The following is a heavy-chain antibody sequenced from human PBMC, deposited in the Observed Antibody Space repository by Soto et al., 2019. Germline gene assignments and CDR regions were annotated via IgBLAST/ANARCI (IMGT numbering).Heavy chain of an antibody. CDR2: IKQDGSEK. CDR3: ARGPRTFAYCSSTSCYLNWFDP. CDR1: GFTFSSYW. J-gene: IGHJ5*02. V-gene: IGHV3-7*01. D-gene: IGHD2-2*01. Sequence: GGSLRLSCAASGFTFSSYWMSWVRQAPGKGLEWVANIKQDGSEKYYVDSVKGRFTISRDNAKNSLYLQMNSLRAEDTAVYYCARGPRTFAYCSSTSCYLNWFDPWGQGTLVTVS.